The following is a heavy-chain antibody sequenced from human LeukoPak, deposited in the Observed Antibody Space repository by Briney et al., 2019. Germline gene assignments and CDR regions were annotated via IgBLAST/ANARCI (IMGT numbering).Heavy chain of an antibody. Sequence: SVKVSCKASGGTFSSYTISWVRPAPGEGLEWMGRIIPILGIANYAQKFQGRVTITADKSTSTAYMELSSLRSEDTAVYYCASGQLLYDYWGQGTLVTVSS. CDR3: ASGQLLYDY. J-gene: IGHJ4*02. D-gene: IGHD2-2*02. CDR2: IIPILGIA. V-gene: IGHV1-69*02. CDR1: GGTFSSYT.